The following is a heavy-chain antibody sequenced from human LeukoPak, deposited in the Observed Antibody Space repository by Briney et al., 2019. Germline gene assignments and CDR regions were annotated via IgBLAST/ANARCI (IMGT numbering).Heavy chain of an antibody. CDR1: GFSFSSNW. D-gene: IGHD1-26*01. CDR2: IKRDGSQK. CDR3: AKDVGKWESLHFFDY. Sequence: GGSLRLSCAAPGFSFSSNWMGWVRQAPGKGLEWVAHIKRDGSQKYYLDSVKGRFTISRDNAKNSLYLQMNSLRVEDTAVYYCAKDVGKWESLHFFDYWGQGTLVTVSS. V-gene: IGHV3-7*01. J-gene: IGHJ4*02.